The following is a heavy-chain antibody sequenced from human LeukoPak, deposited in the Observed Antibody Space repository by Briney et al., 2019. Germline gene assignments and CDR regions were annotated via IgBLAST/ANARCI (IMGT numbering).Heavy chain of an antibody. CDR2: IYYSGST. Sequence: SETLSLTCTVSGGSISSGDYYWSWIRQPPGKGLEWIGYIYYSGSTYYNPSLKSRVTISVDTSRNQFSLKLSSVTAADTAVYYCARERAYGKTFDYWGQGTLVTVSS. CDR1: GGSISSGDYY. CDR3: ARERAYGKTFDY. V-gene: IGHV4-30-4*01. D-gene: IGHD4-17*01. J-gene: IGHJ4*02.